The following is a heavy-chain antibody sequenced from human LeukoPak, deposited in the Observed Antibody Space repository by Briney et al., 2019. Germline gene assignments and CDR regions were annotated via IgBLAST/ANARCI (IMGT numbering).Heavy chain of an antibody. Sequence: GGSLRLSCEASGFTFSSYGMQWVRQAPGLGPEWVSVISHDGTVTHYADSVKGRFTISRDSSTNTFYLQMDSLRTEDTAVYYCAKEGSQYASSWFDYWGQGTLVTVSS. CDR2: ISHDGTVT. D-gene: IGHD6-13*01. V-gene: IGHV3-30*18. CDR1: GFTFSSYG. J-gene: IGHJ4*02. CDR3: AKEGSQYASSWFDY.